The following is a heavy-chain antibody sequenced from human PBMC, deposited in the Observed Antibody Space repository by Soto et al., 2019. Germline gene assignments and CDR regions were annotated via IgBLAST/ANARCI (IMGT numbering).Heavy chain of an antibody. D-gene: IGHD1-1*01. V-gene: IGHV3-23*01. CDR3: AKDRTTGSYYYGMDV. CDR1: GFTFSIYA. Sequence: AGSLRLSCAASGFTFSIYAMRWVRQAPGKGLEWVSGISGTGGTTYYAGSVRGRFTISRDNSKNTLYLQMNSLRTEDTAVYYCAKDRTTGSYYYGMDVWGQGTTVTVSS. J-gene: IGHJ6*02. CDR2: ISGTGGTT.